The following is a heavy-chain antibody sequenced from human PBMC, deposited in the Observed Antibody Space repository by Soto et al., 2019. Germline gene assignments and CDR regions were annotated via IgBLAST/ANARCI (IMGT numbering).Heavy chain of an antibody. V-gene: IGHV1-18*01. CDR2: ISAYNGNT. J-gene: IGHJ6*02. CDR3: AREGPAPYYYYGMDV. CDR1: GYSFTTYG. Sequence: QVQLVQSGGEVKKPGASVKVSCKTSGYSFTTYGISWVRQAPGQGLEWMGWISAYNGNTNYAQKLQDRVTMTTDTATSTAYMELRSLRSDDPAVYYFAREGPAPYYYYGMDVWGQGITVTVSS.